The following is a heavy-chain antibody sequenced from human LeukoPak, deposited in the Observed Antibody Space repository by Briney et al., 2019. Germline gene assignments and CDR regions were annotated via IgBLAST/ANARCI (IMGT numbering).Heavy chain of an antibody. CDR2: ISYDGSNK. J-gene: IGHJ6*02. CDR3: ARVRGIAVASTYYYYGMDV. D-gene: IGHD6-19*01. V-gene: IGHV3-30-3*01. CDR1: GFTFSSYA. Sequence: PGRSLRLSCAASGFTFSSYAMHWVRQAPGKGLEWVAVISYDGSNKYYADSVKGRFTISRDDSKNTLYLQMNSLRAEDTAVYYCARVRGIAVASTYYYYGMDVWGQGTTVTVSS.